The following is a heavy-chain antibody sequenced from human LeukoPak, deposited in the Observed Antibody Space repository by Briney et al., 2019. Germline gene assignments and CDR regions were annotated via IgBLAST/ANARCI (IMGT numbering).Heavy chain of an antibody. V-gene: IGHV3-23*01. Sequence: PGGSLRLSCAASRFTFSSYAMSWVRQAPGKGLEWVSAISGSGGSTYYADSVKGRFTISRDNSKNTLYLQMNSLRAEDTAVYYCAKDHTIFGVVTHSNFDYWGQGTLVTVSS. CDR2: ISGSGGST. D-gene: IGHD3-3*01. CDR3: AKDHTIFGVVTHSNFDY. J-gene: IGHJ4*02. CDR1: RFTFSSYA.